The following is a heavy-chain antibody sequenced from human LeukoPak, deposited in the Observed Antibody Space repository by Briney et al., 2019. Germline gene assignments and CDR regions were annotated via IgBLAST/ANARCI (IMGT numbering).Heavy chain of an antibody. CDR2: IYYSGST. CDR1: GGSISSSSYY. V-gene: IGHV4-61*05. CDR3: ARGRRNIVLMVYATTEYFDY. J-gene: IGHJ4*02. Sequence: SETLSLTCTVSGGSISSSSYYWGWIRQPPGKGLEWIGYIYYSGSTNYNPSLKSRVTISVDTSKNQFSLKLSSVTAADTAVYYCARGRRNIVLMVYATTEYFDYWGQGTLVTVSS. D-gene: IGHD2-8*01.